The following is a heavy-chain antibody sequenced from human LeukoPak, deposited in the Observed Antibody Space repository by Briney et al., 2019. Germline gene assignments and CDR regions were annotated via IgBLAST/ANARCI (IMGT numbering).Heavy chain of an antibody. CDR3: ARGGDGQQLVLVY. V-gene: IGHV4-61*02. J-gene: IGHJ4*02. CDR1: GSSISSDIYY. D-gene: IGHD6-13*01. CDR2: IYVSGNT. Sequence: RASETLSLTCTVSGSSISSDIYYWSWIRQPAGKGLEWIGRIYVSGNTNYNLSLKSRVAISVDMSKNQFSLKLSSVTAADTAVYYCARGGDGQQLVLVYWGQGTLVTVSS.